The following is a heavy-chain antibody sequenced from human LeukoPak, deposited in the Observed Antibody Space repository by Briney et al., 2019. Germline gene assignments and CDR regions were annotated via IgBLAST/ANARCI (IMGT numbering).Heavy chain of an antibody. CDR2: ITNSGNSK. J-gene: IGHJ5*02. V-gene: IGHV3-48*01. CDR1: EFTFSSYS. D-gene: IGHD6-13*01. Sequence: PGGSLRLSCAASEFTFSSYSMNWVRQAPGKGLEWVSYITNSGNSKSYADFVKGRFTISRDNTKNSLYLQMNGLRAEDTAVYYCARFGAAAGATGGWFDPWGQGTLVTVSS. CDR3: ARFGAAAGATGGWFDP.